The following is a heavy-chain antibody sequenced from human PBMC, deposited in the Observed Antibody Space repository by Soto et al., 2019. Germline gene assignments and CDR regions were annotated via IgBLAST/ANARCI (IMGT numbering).Heavy chain of an antibody. CDR1: GFTFSSYG. CDR2: ISYDGSNK. Sequence: GGSLRLSCAASGFTFSSYGMHWVRQAPGKGLEWVAVISYDGSNKYYADSVKGRFTISRDNSKNTLYLQMNSLRAEDTAVYYCAKDRRPWDAFDIWGQGTMVTVSS. V-gene: IGHV3-30*18. D-gene: IGHD6-6*01. CDR3: AKDRRPWDAFDI. J-gene: IGHJ3*02.